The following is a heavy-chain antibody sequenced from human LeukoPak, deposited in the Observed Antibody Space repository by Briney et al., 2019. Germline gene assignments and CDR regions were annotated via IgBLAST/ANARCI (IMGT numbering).Heavy chain of an antibody. D-gene: IGHD1-7*01. CDR2: ISGDDST. CDR3: AKNRETGNFFAFDI. CDR1: GFTFTSFA. Sequence: QTGGSLRLSCAASGFTFTSFAMNWVRQAPGKGLGWVSTISGDDSTYYADSVKGRFTISRDNSKNTLFLQMNSLRAEDTAVYYCAKNRETGNFFAFDIWGQGTMVTVSS. J-gene: IGHJ3*02. V-gene: IGHV3-23*01.